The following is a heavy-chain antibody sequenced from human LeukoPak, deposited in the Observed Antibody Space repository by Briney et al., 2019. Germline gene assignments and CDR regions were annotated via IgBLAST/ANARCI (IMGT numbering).Heavy chain of an antibody. Sequence: SQSLSLICTVSGGSISRGGYYWSWIRQHPGKGLEWVGYIYYSGSTYYNPSLKSRVTISVDTSKNQFSLKLSSVTAADTAVYYCARAPSGLAVPENWFDPWGQGTLVTVSS. CDR1: GGSISRGGYY. CDR3: ARAPSGLAVPENWFDP. J-gene: IGHJ5*02. CDR2: IYYSGST. D-gene: IGHD3-16*01. V-gene: IGHV4-31*03.